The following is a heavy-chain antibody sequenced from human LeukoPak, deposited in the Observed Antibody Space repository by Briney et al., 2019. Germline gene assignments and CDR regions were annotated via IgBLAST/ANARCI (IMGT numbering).Heavy chain of an antibody. CDR2: MSSAGYS. CDR1: DDDIRMYNW. Sequence: SETLSLTCAVSDDDIRMYNWWSWVRPSPGKGHECIGEMSSAGYSNFNPSLKSRATISIDTSGSAVSLTLRSVTAADTAVYFCATRNADSFYFDYWGRGTLVTVSS. J-gene: IGHJ4*02. V-gene: IGHV4-4*02. D-gene: IGHD4-17*01. CDR3: ATRNADSFYFDY.